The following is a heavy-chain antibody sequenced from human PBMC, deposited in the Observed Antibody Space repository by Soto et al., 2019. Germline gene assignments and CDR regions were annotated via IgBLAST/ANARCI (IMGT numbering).Heavy chain of an antibody. Sequence: PGGSLRLSCAASGFTVYNNYMNWVRQAPGKGLEWVSVTYSGGNTFYADSVRGRFTISRDSSKNTLYLQMNSLKDEDTAIYYCARAPMSPLWGQGTXVTVSS. J-gene: IGHJ4*02. CDR1: GFTVYNNY. CDR3: ARAPMSPL. D-gene: IGHD3-22*01. V-gene: IGHV3-53*01. CDR2: TYSGGNT.